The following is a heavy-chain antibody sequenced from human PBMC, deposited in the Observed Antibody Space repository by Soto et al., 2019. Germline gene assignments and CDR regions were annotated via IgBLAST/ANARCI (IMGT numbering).Heavy chain of an antibody. V-gene: IGHV4-31*03. D-gene: IGHD3-22*01. Sequence: SETLSLTCTVSGGSISSGFYYWSWIRQHPRKGLEWIGYIYYSGSTYYNPSLKSRLIISLDTSENQFSLKLNSVTAADTAVYYCARTASSGTFDIWGQGTMVTVSS. CDR2: IYYSGST. J-gene: IGHJ3*02. CDR1: GGSISSGFYY. CDR3: ARTASSGTFDI.